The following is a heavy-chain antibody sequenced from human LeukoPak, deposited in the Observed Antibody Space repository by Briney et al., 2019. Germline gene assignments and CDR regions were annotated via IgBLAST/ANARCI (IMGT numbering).Heavy chain of an antibody. CDR3: AREPYSLNHAFDI. CDR2: IRWKSGSI. Sequence: SLRLSCVASGFSFDDYAINWVRQAPGKGLEWVSGIRWKSGSIAYADSVKGRFTISGDNAKNSLYLQMNSLRAEDTAVYYCAREPYSLNHAFDIWGQGTMVTVSS. V-gene: IGHV3-9*01. J-gene: IGHJ3*02. CDR1: GFSFDDYA. D-gene: IGHD2-15*01.